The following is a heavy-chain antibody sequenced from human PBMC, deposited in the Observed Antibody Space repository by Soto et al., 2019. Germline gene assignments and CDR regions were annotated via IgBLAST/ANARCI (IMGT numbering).Heavy chain of an antibody. Sequence: ASVKVSCKASGYTFTSYGISWVRQAPGQGLEWMGWISAYNGNTNYAQKLQGRVTMTTDTSTSTAYMELRSLRSDDTAVYYCARLWGSYRSGGPHWFDPWGQGTLVTVSS. CDR1: GYTFTSYG. V-gene: IGHV1-18*01. CDR3: ARLWGSYRSGGPHWFDP. CDR2: ISAYNGNT. D-gene: IGHD3-16*02. J-gene: IGHJ5*02.